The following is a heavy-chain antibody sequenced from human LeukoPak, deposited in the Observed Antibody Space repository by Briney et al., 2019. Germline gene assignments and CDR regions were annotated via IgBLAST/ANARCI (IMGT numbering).Heavy chain of an antibody. CDR3: ARDLNAAAGTPGGVY. V-gene: IGHV3-21*01. J-gene: IGHJ4*02. Sequence: PGGSLRLSCAASGFTFSSYSMNWVRQAPGKGLEWVSSISSSSSYIYYADSVKGRFTIPRDNAKNSLYLQMNSLRAEDTAVYYCARDLNAAAGTPGGVYWGQGTLVTGSS. CDR1: GFTFSSYS. CDR2: ISSSSSYI. D-gene: IGHD6-13*01.